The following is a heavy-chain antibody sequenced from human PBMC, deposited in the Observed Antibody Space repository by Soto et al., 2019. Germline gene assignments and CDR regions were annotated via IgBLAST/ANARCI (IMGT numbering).Heavy chain of an antibody. CDR3: ARSMIVVVPTVY. V-gene: IGHV3-21*01. Sequence: EVQLVESGGGLVKPGGSLRLSCAASGFTFSSYSMNWVRQAPGKGLEWVSSISSSSSYIYYADSVKGRFTISRDNAKNSLYLQMNSLRAEDTAVYYCARSMIVVVPTVYWGQGTLVTVSS. J-gene: IGHJ4*02. CDR2: ISSSSSYI. CDR1: GFTFSSYS. D-gene: IGHD3-22*01.